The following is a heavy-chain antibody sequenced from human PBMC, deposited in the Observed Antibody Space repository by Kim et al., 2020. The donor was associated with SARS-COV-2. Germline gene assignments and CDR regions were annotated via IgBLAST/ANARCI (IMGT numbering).Heavy chain of an antibody. CDR2: ISSSSSTI. V-gene: IGHV3-48*02. CDR3: ARDSPTIFGVVTPPDY. CDR1: GFTFSSYS. D-gene: IGHD3-3*01. Sequence: GGSLRLSCAASGFTFSSYSMNWVRQAPGKGLEWVSYISSSSSTIYYADSVKGRFTISRDNAKNSLYLQMNSLRDEDTAVYYCARDSPTIFGVVTPPDYWGQGTLVTVSS. J-gene: IGHJ4*02.